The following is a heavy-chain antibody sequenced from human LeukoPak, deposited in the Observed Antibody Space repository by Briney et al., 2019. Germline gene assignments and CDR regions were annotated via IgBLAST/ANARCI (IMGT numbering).Heavy chain of an antibody. CDR3: ARYDSRGSASTRFDY. CDR2: IYGTGST. V-gene: IGHV4-38-2*01. CDR1: GYSLGKNYY. Sequence: SETLSLTCAVSGYSLGKNYYWGWLRQPPGKGLEWIGRIYGTGSTSYNPSLMNRVTMSVDTSKNHFSLKLTSVTAADTAVYYCARYDSRGSASTRFDYWGQGILVTISS. J-gene: IGHJ4*02. D-gene: IGHD3-16*01.